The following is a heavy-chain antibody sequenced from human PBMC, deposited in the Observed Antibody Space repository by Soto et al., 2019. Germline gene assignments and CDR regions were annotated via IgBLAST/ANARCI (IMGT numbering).Heavy chain of an antibody. CDR3: ATPGPPYDSSGYYYYFDY. CDR1: GGTFSSYA. D-gene: IGHD3-22*01. V-gene: IGHV1-69*06. CDR2: IIPIFGTA. Sequence: EASVKVSCKASGGTFSSYAISRVRQAPGQGLEWMGGIIPIFGTANYAQKFQGRVTITADKSTSTAYMELSSLRSEDTAVYYCATPGPPYDSSGYYYYFDYWGQGTLVTVSS. J-gene: IGHJ4*02.